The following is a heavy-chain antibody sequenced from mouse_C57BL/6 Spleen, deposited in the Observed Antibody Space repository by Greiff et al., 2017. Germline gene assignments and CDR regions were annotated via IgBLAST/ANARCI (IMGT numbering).Heavy chain of an antibody. J-gene: IGHJ2*01. CDR2: IDPSDSYT. Sequence: VQLQQPGAELVRPGTSVKLSCKASGYTFTSYWMHWVKQRPGQGLEWIGVIDPSDSYTNYNQKFKGKATLTVDTSSSTAYMQLSSLTSEDSAVYYCERRAVVPYYFDYWGQGTTLTVSS. D-gene: IGHD1-1*01. CDR1: GYTFTSYW. CDR3: ERRAVVPYYFDY. V-gene: IGHV1-59*01.